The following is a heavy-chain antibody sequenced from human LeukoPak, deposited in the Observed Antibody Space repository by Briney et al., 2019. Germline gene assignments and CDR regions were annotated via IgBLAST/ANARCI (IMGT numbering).Heavy chain of an antibody. CDR1: GFNFNYYS. J-gene: IGHJ4*02. CDR2: ITSSSYYI. CDR3: ARGADRTFDY. D-gene: IGHD1-26*01. Sequence: GGSLRLSCAGSGFNFNYYSMNWVRQAPGKGLEWASSITSSSYYIYFPDSLKGRFTVSRDNAKNIVYLQMNSLRADDTAVYYCARGADRTFDYWGQGTLVTVSS. V-gene: IGHV3-21*01.